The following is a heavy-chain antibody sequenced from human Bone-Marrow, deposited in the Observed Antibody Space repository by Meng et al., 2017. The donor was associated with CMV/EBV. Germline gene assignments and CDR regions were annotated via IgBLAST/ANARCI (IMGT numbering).Heavy chain of an antibody. CDR1: GFTFSSYG. V-gene: IGHV3-7*01. D-gene: IGHD3-3*01. Sequence: GESLKISCAASGFTFSSYGMHWVRQAPGKGLEWVANIKQDGSQKYYVDSVKGRFTISRDNSKNTLYLQMNSLRAEDTAVYYCAREASYYDFWSGYLLYWGQGTLVTVSS. J-gene: IGHJ4*02. CDR3: AREASYYDFWSGYLLY. CDR2: IKQDGSQK.